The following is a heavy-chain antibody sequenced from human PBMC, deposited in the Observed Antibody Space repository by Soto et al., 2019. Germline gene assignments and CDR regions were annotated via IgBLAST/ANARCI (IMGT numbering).Heavy chain of an antibody. D-gene: IGHD1-26*01. CDR2: ISGSGVSK. J-gene: IGHJ4*02. Sequence: GGSLRLSCVVSGFIFSSSAMNWVRQAPGKGLEWVSTISGSGVSKYYADSVKGRFTISRDNSNNTVSPQMNSLRAEDAAVYYCAKDRSPGATTWNVYWGQGTLVTVSS. CDR1: GFIFSSSA. CDR3: AKDRSPGATTWNVY. V-gene: IGHV3-23*01.